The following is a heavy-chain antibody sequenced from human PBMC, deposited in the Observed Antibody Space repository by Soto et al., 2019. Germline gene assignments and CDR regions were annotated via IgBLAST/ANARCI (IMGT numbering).Heavy chain of an antibody. D-gene: IGHD3-16*01. J-gene: IGHJ6*02. CDR3: ARERHLGGGSYGMDV. V-gene: IGHV1-69*13. CDR2: SIPIFGTA. CDR1: GGTFSSYG. Sequence: GASVKVSCKASGGTFSSYGINWVRQAPGQGLEWMGGSIPIFGTANYAQKFQGRVTIIADESTSTAYMELSSLRSEDTAVYYCARERHLGGGSYGMDVWGQGTTVNVS.